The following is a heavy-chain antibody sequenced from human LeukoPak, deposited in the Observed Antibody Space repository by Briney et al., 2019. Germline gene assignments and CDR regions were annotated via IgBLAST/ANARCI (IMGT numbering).Heavy chain of an antibody. V-gene: IGHV3-20*04. Sequence: GGSLRLSCAASGFSFDDYGMSWVRQAPGKGLEWVSGINWNGGSTGYADSVKGRFTISRDNAKNSLYLQMNSLRAEDTALYYCARPIMAAAGTRWFDPWGQGTLVTVSS. CDR3: ARPIMAAAGTRWFDP. CDR1: GFSFDDYG. D-gene: IGHD6-13*01. J-gene: IGHJ5*02. CDR2: INWNGGST.